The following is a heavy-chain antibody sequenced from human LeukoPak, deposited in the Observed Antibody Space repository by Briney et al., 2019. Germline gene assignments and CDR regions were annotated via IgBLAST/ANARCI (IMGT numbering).Heavy chain of an antibody. CDR1: GGSISRYY. CDR2: IYYSGST. J-gene: IGHJ4*02. D-gene: IGHD3-22*01. V-gene: IGHV4-59*01. Sequence: PSETLSLTCTVSGGSISRYYWSWIRQPPGKGLEWIGYIYYSGSTNYNPSLKSRVTISVDTSKNQFSLKLSSVTAADTAVYYCARSSATYYDSSGYYSWGQGTLVTVSS. CDR3: ARSSATYYDSSGYYS.